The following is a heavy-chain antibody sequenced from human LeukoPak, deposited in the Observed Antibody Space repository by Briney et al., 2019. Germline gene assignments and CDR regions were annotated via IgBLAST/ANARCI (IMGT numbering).Heavy chain of an antibody. V-gene: IGHV3-23*01. J-gene: IGHJ4*02. CDR1: GFTFSSYA. CDR2: IIGSGSST. CDR3: AKDRAQQLVLDF. Sequence: GALRLSCAASGFTFSSYAMSWVRQAPGKGLEWVSAIIGSGSSTYYADSVKGRFTISRDNSKNTLFLQMNSLRAEDTAVYYCAKDRAQQLVLDFWGQGTLVTVSS. D-gene: IGHD6-13*01.